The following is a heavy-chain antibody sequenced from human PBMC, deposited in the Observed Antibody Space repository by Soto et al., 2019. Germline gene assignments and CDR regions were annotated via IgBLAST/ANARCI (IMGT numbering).Heavy chain of an antibody. V-gene: IGHV3-11*06. CDR2: INSISDYT. CDR3: ARVYGIQLPDY. J-gene: IGHJ4*02. CDR1: GFTFSDYY. D-gene: IGHD5-18*01. Sequence: QVQLVESGGGLVKPGGSLRLSCAASGFTFSDYYMTWIRQAPGKGLGWVSYINSISDYTNYADSVRGRFSISRDNAKNSLYLQMNSLRAEDTAVYYCARVYGIQLPDYWGQGTLVTVSS.